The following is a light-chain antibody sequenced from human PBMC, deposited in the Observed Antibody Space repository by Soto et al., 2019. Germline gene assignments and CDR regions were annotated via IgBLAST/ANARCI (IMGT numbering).Light chain of an antibody. J-gene: IGKJ5*01. CDR1: QNIRSR. V-gene: IGKV1-39*01. CDR3: QQRYSTPIT. CDR2: DAS. Sequence: DLQLPPPPATLAAFVVDRATVTYRASQNIRSRLAWFQQKPGKAPKLLIYDASSLESGVPSRFSGSGSGTDFTLTISSLQPEDFATYYCQQRYSTPITFGQGVRLEIK.